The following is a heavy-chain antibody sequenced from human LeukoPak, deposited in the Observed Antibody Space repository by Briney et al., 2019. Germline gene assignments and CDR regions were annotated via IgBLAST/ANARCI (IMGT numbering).Heavy chain of an antibody. CDR1: GRSISTTGYY. J-gene: IGHJ4*02. CDR2: INYSGST. D-gene: IGHD3-22*01. Sequence: PSETLSLTCTVSGRSISTTGYYWGWSRQPPGKGLEWIGAINYSGSTYYNPSLKSRVTISADKSKTQSSLKLSTVTAADTAVYYCAAYYYDSRGYFDWGQGTLVTVSS. CDR3: AAYYYDSRGYFD. V-gene: IGHV4-39*01.